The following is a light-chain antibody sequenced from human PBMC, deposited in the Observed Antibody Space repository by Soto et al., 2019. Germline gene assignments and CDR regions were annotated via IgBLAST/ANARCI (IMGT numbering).Light chain of an antibody. J-gene: IGKJ1*01. CDR3: QPRSSWPT. CDR2: DAS. V-gene: IGKV3-11*01. CDR1: QDISTH. Sequence: EVVLTQCPDTLSLSPGERATLSCRASQDISTHVGWYQQKPGQTPRLLIYDASRRATGIPARFSGSGSGTYFILTISGLEPEDYGMYFCQPRSSWPTFGQGTKVEIK.